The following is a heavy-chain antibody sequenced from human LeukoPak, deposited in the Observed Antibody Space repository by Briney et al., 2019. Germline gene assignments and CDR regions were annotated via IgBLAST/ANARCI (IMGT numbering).Heavy chain of an antibody. J-gene: IGHJ4*02. CDR3: ARESWGFDY. CDR2: ISSGGTTK. V-gene: IGHV3-48*03. Sequence: PGGSLRFSCAASGFTFSSYEMNWVRQAPGKGLEWVSYISSGGTTKYYADSVKGRFTISRDNGKNSLYLQMNSLRAEDTAVYYCARESWGFDYWGQGTLVTVSS. D-gene: IGHD7-27*01. CDR1: GFTFSSYE.